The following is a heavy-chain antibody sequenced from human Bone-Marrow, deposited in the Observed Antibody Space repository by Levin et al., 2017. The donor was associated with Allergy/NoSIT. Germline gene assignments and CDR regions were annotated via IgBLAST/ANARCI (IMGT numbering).Heavy chain of an antibody. Sequence: ASVKVSCKGSGYSFTSYWIGWVRQMPGKGLEWMGIIYPGDSDTRYSPSFQGQVTISADKSISTAYLQWSSLKASDTAMYYCARTPGSTSSAFDIWGQGTMVTVSS. V-gene: IGHV5-51*01. D-gene: IGHD1-1*01. J-gene: IGHJ3*02. CDR1: GYSFTSYW. CDR3: ARTPGSTSSAFDI. CDR2: IYPGDSDT.